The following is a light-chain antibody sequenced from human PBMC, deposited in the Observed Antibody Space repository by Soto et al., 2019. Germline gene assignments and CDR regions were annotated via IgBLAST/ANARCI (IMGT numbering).Light chain of an antibody. CDR1: SSNIGKNA. V-gene: IGLV1-36*01. Sequence: QPVLTQPPSVSEVPGQRVTISCSGSSSNIGKNAVNWYQKFPGKAPKLLIYYDDVLPSGVSDRFSGSKSGTSASLAISGLQSEDEAAYFCAAWDDGLNGPLFGGGTKLTVL. CDR3: AAWDDGLNGPL. CDR2: YDD. J-gene: IGLJ2*01.